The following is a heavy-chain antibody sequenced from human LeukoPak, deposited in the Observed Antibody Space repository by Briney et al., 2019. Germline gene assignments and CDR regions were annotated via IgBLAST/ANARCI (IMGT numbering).Heavy chain of an antibody. V-gene: IGHV3-30*18. D-gene: IGHD1-1*01. CDR3: AKDRLESFDAFDI. CDR1: GFTFSSYG. J-gene: IGHJ3*02. CDR2: ISYDGSNK. Sequence: GGSLRLSCAASGFTFSSYGMHWVRQAPGKGLEWVAVISYDGSNKYYADSVKGRFTISRDNSKNTLYLQMNSLRAEDTAVYYCAKDRLESFDAFDIWGQGTMVTVSS.